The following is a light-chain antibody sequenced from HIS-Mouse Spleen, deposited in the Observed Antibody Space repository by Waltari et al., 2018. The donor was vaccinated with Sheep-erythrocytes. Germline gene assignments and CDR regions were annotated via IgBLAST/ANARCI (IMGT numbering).Light chain of an antibody. V-gene: IGLV2-23*01. CDR3: CSYAGSSTPVV. Sequence: QSALTQPASVSGSPGQSITISCTGTSSDVGSYNLVSWYQQHPGKAPKLMIYEGSKRPSGVSKRFPGSKSGNTASLTISGLQAEDEADYYCCSYAGSSTPVVFGGGTKLTVL. J-gene: IGLJ2*01. CDR2: EGS. CDR1: SSDVGSYNL.